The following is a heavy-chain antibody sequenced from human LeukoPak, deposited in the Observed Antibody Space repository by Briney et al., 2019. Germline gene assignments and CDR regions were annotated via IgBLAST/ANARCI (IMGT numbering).Heavy chain of an antibody. CDR2: IKQDGSVE. V-gene: IGHV3-7*01. CDR3: ARWAGVTDY. Sequence: GGSLRLSCAASGFTFENYWRSWVRQAPGEGPEWVAHIKQDGSVEHYLDSVKGRFTISRDNAKSSVILQMTSLRAEDTAVYYCARWAGVTDYWGQGTLVTVSS. J-gene: IGHJ4*02. CDR1: GFTFENYW. D-gene: IGHD5-18*01.